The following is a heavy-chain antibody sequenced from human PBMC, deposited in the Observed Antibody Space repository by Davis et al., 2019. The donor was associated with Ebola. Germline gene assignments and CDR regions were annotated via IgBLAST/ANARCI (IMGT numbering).Heavy chain of an antibody. Sequence: ASVKVSCKASGYTFTGYYMHWVRQAPGQGLEWMGWINPNSGGTNYAQKFQGRVTMTRDTSISTAYMELSRLRSDDTAVYYCARDKEGYCSGGSCYPNWFDPWGQGTLVTVSS. D-gene: IGHD2-15*01. J-gene: IGHJ5*02. V-gene: IGHV1-2*02. CDR3: ARDKEGYCSGGSCYPNWFDP. CDR1: GYTFTGYY. CDR2: INPNSGGT.